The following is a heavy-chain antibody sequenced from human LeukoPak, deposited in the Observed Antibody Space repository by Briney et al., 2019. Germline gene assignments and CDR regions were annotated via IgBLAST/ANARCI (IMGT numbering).Heavy chain of an antibody. J-gene: IGHJ4*02. CDR1: GGTFSSYA. CDR3: AAEYYYDTSGSFYEY. Sequence: GASVKVSCKASGGTFSSYAISWVRQAPGQGLEWMGGIIPIFGTANYAQKFQGRVTITADESTSTAYMELSSLRSEDTAVYYCAAEYYYDTSGSFYEYWGQGTLVTVSS. CDR2: IIPIFGTA. V-gene: IGHV1-69*13. D-gene: IGHD3-22*01.